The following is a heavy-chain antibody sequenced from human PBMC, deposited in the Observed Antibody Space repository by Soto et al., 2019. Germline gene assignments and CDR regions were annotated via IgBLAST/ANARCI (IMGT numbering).Heavy chain of an antibody. J-gene: IGHJ6*02. D-gene: IGHD4-4*01. CDR3: EKEGMAYSNYYYYGMDV. V-gene: IGHV3-43D*03. CDR1: GFTFDDYA. CDR2: ISWDGGST. Sequence: GGSLRLSCAASGFTFDDYAMHWVRQAPGKGLEWVSLISWDGGSTYYADSVKGRFTISRDNSKNSLYLQMNSVRAEDTALYYCEKEGMAYSNYYYYGMDVWGQGTTVTVSS.